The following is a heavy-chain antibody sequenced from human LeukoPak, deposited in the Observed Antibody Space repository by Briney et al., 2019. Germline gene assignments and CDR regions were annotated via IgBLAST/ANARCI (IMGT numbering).Heavy chain of an antibody. CDR3: VKDAESDYYDSSGYEDY. CDR1: GFTFSSYG. D-gene: IGHD3-22*01. V-gene: IGHV3-33*06. CDR2: IWYDGSNK. J-gene: IGHJ4*02. Sequence: GRSLRLSCAASGFTFSSYGMHWVRQAPGKGLEWVAVIWYDGSNKYYADSVKGRFTISRDNSKNTLYLQMSSLRAEDTAVYYCVKDAESDYYDSSGYEDYWGQGTLVTVSS.